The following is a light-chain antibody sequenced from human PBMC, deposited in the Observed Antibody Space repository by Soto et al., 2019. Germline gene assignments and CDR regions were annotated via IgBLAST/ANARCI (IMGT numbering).Light chain of an antibody. CDR2: YDR. CDR1: NIGSKS. Sequence: SSELTQPPSVSVAPGKRARITCGGNNIGSKSVHWYQQKPGQAPVLVIYYDRARPSGIPERFSGSNSGNTATLTICRVEAGDEADYYCQVWDSSYVVFGGGTKLTVL. V-gene: IGLV3-21*04. CDR3: QVWDSSYVV. J-gene: IGLJ2*01.